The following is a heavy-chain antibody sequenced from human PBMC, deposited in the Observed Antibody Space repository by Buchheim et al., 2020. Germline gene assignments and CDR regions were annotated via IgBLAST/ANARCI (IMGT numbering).Heavy chain of an antibody. Sequence: QVQLVQSGAEVKKPGASVKVSCKASGYTFTGYYMHWVRQAPGQGLEWMGWINPNSGGTTYAQKFQGWVTMTRDTSISTAYMELSRLRSDDTAVYYCARGSYYYDSSGYFGYFDYWGQGTL. CDR3: ARGSYYYDSSGYFGYFDY. CDR2: INPNSGGT. V-gene: IGHV1-2*04. J-gene: IGHJ4*02. D-gene: IGHD3-22*01. CDR1: GYTFTGYY.